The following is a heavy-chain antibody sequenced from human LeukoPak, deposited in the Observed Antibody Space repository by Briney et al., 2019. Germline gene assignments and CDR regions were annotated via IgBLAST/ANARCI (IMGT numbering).Heavy chain of an antibody. CDR1: GFTFSSYW. D-gene: IGHD3-22*01. J-gene: IGHJ6*03. CDR2: ISTSGSTI. Sequence: GGSLRLSCAASGFTFSSYWMSWVRQAPGKGLGWVSYISTSGSTIYYADSVKGRFTISSDNAKNSLYLQMNSLRAEDTAVYYCARCYDSSGYYSNYHMDVWGKGTTVTVS. CDR3: ARCYDSSGYYSNYHMDV. V-gene: IGHV3-48*04.